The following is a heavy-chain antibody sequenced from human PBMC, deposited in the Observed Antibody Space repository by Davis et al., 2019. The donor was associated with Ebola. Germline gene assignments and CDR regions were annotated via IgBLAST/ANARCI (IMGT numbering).Heavy chain of an antibody. CDR3: ARPRIAVAGRGFDY. J-gene: IGHJ4*02. Sequence: ASVKVSCKASGYTFTGYYMHWVRQAPGQGLEWMGWINPNSGGTNYAQKFQGRVTMTRDTSISTAYMELSRLRSDDTAVYYCARPRIAVAGRGFDYWGQGTLVTVSS. CDR1: GYTFTGYY. D-gene: IGHD6-19*01. V-gene: IGHV1-2*02. CDR2: INPNSGGT.